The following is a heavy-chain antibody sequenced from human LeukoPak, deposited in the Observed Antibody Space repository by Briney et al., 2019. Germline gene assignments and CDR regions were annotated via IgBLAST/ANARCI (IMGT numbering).Heavy chain of an antibody. CDR3: AKTSAGIRGGYFDY. CDR2: INDSGGNT. J-gene: IGHJ4*02. Sequence: GGSLRLSCAASGFTFSSYAMSWVRQAPGKGLEWVSLINDSGGNTYYADSVKGRFTISRNNSKNTLFLQMSSLRAEDTAVYYCAKTSAGIRGGYFDYWGQGTLVTVSS. CDR1: GFTFSSYA. D-gene: IGHD3-10*01. V-gene: IGHV3-23*01.